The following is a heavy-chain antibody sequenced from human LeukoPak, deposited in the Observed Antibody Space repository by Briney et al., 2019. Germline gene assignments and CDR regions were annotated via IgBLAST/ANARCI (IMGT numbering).Heavy chain of an antibody. J-gene: IGHJ6*02. D-gene: IGHD3-22*01. V-gene: IGHV3-23*01. CDR3: AKRLKRNYYYHYAIDV. CDR1: GCTFNTHA. Sequence: GGSLRLSCAASGCTFNTHAMSWVRQAPGKGLEWVSRIYDCGVIRSYSDSVKGRFTISRDNSKMTLTLQMNSLRAEDTAVYYCAKRLKRNYYYHYAIDVWGQGTTVTVSS. CDR2: IYDCGVIR.